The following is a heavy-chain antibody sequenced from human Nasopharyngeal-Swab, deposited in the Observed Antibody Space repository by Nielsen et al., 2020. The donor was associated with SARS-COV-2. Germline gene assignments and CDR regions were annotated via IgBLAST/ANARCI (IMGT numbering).Heavy chain of an antibody. J-gene: IGHJ4*02. CDR3: AREHPTTRASDY. V-gene: IGHV1-2*06. CDR2: INPNSGAT. Sequence: ASVKVSCKTSGYTFTGYYIQWVRNAPGQGLEWMGRINPNSGATKSAQRFQGRVTMTSDTSISTAYMDLSSLTSDDTALYYCAREHPTTRASDYWGQGTLVTVSS. CDR1: GYTFTGYY. D-gene: IGHD4-11*01.